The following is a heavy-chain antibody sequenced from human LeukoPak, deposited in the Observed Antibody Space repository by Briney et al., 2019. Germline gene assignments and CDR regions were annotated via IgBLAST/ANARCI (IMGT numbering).Heavy chain of an antibody. Sequence: GSLRLSCVASGFTFSSYWMSWVRQAPGKGLEWVAKIKEDESEKYYVDSVKGRFTISRDNAKNSVYLQMNSLRAEDTALYYCARGVYAYDYWAQGTLVTVSS. D-gene: IGHD2-8*01. CDR3: ARGVYAYDY. J-gene: IGHJ4*02. V-gene: IGHV3-7*01. CDR2: IKEDESEK. CDR1: GFTFSSYW.